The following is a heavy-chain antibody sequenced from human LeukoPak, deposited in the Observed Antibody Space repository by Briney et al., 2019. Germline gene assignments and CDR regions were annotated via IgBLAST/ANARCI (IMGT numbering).Heavy chain of an antibody. V-gene: IGHV3-66*01. J-gene: IGHJ4*02. Sequence: GGSLRLSCAASGFTVSSNYMSWVRQAPGEGLEWVSVIYSGGSTYYADSVKGRFTISRDNSKNTLYLQMNSLRAEDTAVYYCARGIAVAGPSDYWGQGTLVTVSS. CDR3: ARGIAVAGPSDY. CDR1: GFTVSSNY. CDR2: IYSGGST. D-gene: IGHD6-19*01.